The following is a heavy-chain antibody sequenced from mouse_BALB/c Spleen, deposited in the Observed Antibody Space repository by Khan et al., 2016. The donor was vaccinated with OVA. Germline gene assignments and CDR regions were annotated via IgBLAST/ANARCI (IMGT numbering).Heavy chain of an antibody. D-gene: IGHD1-1*01. CDR2: IWAGGST. CDR1: GFSLTTYG. J-gene: IGHJ3*01. V-gene: IGHV2-9*02. CDR3: ARAYYYVAWFAY. Sequence: QVQLKESGPGLVAPSQNLSITCTVSGFSLTTYGVHWVRQAPGKGLEWLGVIWAGGSTNYNSALMSRLSISKDNSKSQVFFKMTSLQTDDTAMYYCARAYYYVAWFAYWGQGTLVTVSA.